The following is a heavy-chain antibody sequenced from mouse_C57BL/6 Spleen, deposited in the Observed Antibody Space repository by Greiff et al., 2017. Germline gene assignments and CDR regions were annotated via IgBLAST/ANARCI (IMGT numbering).Heavy chain of an antibody. CDR2: IYPRSGNT. D-gene: IGHD4-1*01. V-gene: IGHV1-81*01. J-gene: IGHJ2*01. CDR1: GYTFTSYG. CDR3: ARLELLTGTSVDY. Sequence: QVQLQQSGAELARPGASVKLSCKASGYTFTSYGISWVKQRTGQGLEWIGEIYPRSGNTYYNEKFKGKATLTADKSSSTAYMGLRSLTSEDSAVYFCARLELLTGTSVDYWGQGTTRTVSS.